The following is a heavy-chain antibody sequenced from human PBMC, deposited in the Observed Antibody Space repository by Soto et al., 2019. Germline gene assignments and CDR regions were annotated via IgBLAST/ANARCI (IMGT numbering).Heavy chain of an antibody. D-gene: IGHD3-10*01. J-gene: IGHJ6*02. CDR3: ARVRYYGSGSYYNLFDYYYGMDV. CDR2: IYHSGST. V-gene: IGHV4-30-2*01. CDR1: GGSISSGGYS. Sequence: PSETLSLTCAVSGGSISSGGYSWSWIRQPPGKGLEWIGDIYHSGSTYYNPSLKSRVTISVDTSKNQFSLKLSSVTAADTAVYYCARVRYYGSGSYYNLFDYYYGMDVWGQGTTVTVSS.